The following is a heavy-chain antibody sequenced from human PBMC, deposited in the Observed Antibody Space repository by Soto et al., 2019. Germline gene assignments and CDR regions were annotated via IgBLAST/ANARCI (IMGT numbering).Heavy chain of an antibody. CDR2: ISAYNGNT. CDR3: AREAPTIAAKDDS. D-gene: IGHD6-13*01. J-gene: IGHJ4*02. V-gene: IGHV1-18*01. Sequence: QVQLVQSGAEVKKPGASVKVSCKASGYTVTSYGITWVRQAPGQGLEWMGRISAYNGNTNYAEKLQGRVTMSTDTSTSRAYMELRSLRSDDTAVYYCAREAPTIAAKDDSWGQGTLVTVSS. CDR1: GYTVTSYG.